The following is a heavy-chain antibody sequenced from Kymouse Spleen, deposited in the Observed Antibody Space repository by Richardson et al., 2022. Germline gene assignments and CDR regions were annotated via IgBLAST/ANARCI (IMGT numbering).Heavy chain of an antibody. V-gene: IGHV3-7*01. CDR1: GFTFSSYW. CDR3: AREDSSGWSYYYYYGMDV. CDR2: IKQDGSEK. D-gene: IGHD6-19*01. Sequence: EVQLVESGGGLVQPGGSLRLSCAASGFTFSSYWMSWVRQAPGKGLEWVANIKQDGSEKYYVDSVKGRFTISRDNAKNSLYLQMNSLRAEDTAVYYCAREDSSGWSYYYYYGMDVWGQGTTVTVSS. J-gene: IGHJ6*02.